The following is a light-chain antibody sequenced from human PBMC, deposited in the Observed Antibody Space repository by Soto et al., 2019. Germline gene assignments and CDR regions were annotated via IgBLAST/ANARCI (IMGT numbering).Light chain of an antibody. J-gene: IGKJ2*01. CDR3: QHRSNWYT. CDR2: DAS. CDR1: QSVSSY. V-gene: IGKV3-11*01. Sequence: EIVLTQSPATLSLSPGERATLSCRASQSVSSYLAWYQQKPGQAPRLLIYDASNRATGIPARFSGSGSGTDFTLTISSLAPDDFAFYYCQHRSNWYTFGQGTKLEIK.